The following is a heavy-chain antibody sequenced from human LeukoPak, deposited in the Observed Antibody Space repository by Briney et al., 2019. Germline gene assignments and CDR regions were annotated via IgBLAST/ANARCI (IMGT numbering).Heavy chain of an antibody. CDR2: IIPIFGTA. V-gene: IGHV1-69*13. J-gene: IGHJ3*02. CDR1: GGTFSSYA. D-gene: IGHD3-22*01. CDR3: ARVRTSYDSSGYYFDAFDI. Sequence: GASVKVSCKASGGTFSSYAISWVRQAPGQGLEWMGGIIPIFGTANYAQKFQGRVTITAGESTSTAYMELSSLRSDDTAVYYCARVRTSYDSSGYYFDAFDIWGQGTMVTVSS.